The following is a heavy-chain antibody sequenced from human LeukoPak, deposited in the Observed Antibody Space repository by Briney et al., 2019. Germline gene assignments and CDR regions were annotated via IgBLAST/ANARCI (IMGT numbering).Heavy chain of an antibody. CDR3: AKDRGLDCSSTSCYSSGLLDY. D-gene: IGHD2-2*02. J-gene: IGHJ4*02. CDR1: GFTFSSFA. Sequence: PAASLRLSCAASGFTFSSFAMSWVRQAPGKGLEWVSAINGSGGSTYYAVSVKGRFTISRDNSKNTLYLQMNSLRAEDTAVYYCAKDRGLDCSSTSCYSSGLLDYWGQGTLVTVSS. V-gene: IGHV3-23*01. CDR2: INGSGGST.